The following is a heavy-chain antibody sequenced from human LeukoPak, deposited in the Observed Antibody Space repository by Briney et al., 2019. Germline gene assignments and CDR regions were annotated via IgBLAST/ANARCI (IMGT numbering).Heavy chain of an antibody. J-gene: IGHJ6*03. V-gene: IGHV4-4*02. D-gene: IGHD4-17*01. CDR1: GGSISSSNW. Sequence: SETLSLTCAVSGGSISSSNWWSWVRQPPGKGLEWIGEIYHSGSTNYNPSLKSRVTISVDTSKNQFSLKLSSVTAADTAVYYCARDHYGDSEKVDYYYMDVWGKGTTVTVSS. CDR2: IYHSGST. CDR3: ARDHYGDSEKVDYYYMDV.